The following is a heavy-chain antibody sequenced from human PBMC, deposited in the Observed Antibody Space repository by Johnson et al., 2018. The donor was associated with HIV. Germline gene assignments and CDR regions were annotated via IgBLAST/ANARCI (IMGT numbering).Heavy chain of an antibody. D-gene: IGHD2-15*01. J-gene: IGHJ3*02. Sequence: MQLVESGGGVVRPGGSLRVSCAASGFTFDDYGMSWVRQAPGKGLEWVANIKQDGSEKYCVDSVKGRFTISRDNAKNSLYLQMNSLRAGDTALYYCARAVCRGGRCYSHDAFDIWGQGTMVTVSS. V-gene: IGHV3-7*01. CDR1: GFTFDDYG. CDR3: ARAVCRGGRCYSHDAFDI. CDR2: IKQDGSEK.